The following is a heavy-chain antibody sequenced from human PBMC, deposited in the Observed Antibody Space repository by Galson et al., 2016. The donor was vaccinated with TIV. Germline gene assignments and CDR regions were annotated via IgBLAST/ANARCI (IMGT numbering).Heavy chain of an antibody. Sequence: SLRLSCAASGFTFSTYALSWVRQAPGKGLEWVSTISSNGGSTYYADSVKGRFTISRDNSKNTLYLQMNSPKPEDTAGYYCARIMSLVRGMDVWGQGTTVTVSS. J-gene: IGHJ6*02. CDR2: ISSNGGST. CDR1: GFTFSTYA. V-gene: IGHV3-23*01. CDR3: ARIMSLVRGMDV. D-gene: IGHD3/OR15-3a*01.